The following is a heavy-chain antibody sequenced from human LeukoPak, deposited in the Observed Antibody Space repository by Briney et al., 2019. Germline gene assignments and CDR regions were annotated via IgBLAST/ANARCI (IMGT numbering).Heavy chain of an antibody. Sequence: GGSLRLSCAASGFTFSSYWMSWVRQAPGKGLEWVANIKQDGSEKYYVDSVKGRFTISRDNAKNSLYLQMNSLRAEDTAVYYCARGRAVVAAGDNWFDPWGQVNLVTVSS. CDR1: GFTFSSYW. J-gene: IGHJ5*02. CDR3: ARGRAVVAAGDNWFDP. CDR2: IKQDGSEK. D-gene: IGHD2-15*01. V-gene: IGHV3-7*01.